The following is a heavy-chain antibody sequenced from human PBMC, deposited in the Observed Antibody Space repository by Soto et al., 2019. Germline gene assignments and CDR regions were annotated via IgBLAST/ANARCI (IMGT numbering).Heavy chain of an antibody. CDR3: ARDPRTKVTTTLGWFDP. V-gene: IGHV3-11*01. J-gene: IGHJ5*02. Sequence: QVQLVESGGDLVKPGGSLRLSCAASGFSFSDYYMSWIRQAPEKGLVWVSYISSSGSSIYYADSVKGRFTISRDNAKNSLYLQMNSLRAEDTAVYYCARDPRTKVTTTLGWFDPWGQGTLVIVSS. D-gene: IGHD4-4*01. CDR2: ISSSGSSI. CDR1: GFSFSDYY.